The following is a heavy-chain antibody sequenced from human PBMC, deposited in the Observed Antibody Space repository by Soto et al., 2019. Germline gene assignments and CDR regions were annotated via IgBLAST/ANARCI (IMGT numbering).Heavy chain of an antibody. J-gene: IGHJ4*02. Sequence: PGGSLILSCAASGLIFRGYWMHWVRQGPGKGLVWVSRINGDGSSTTYADSVKGRFTISRDSAKNTVYLQMNSLRAEDTGVYYCGSDYAYKIDLWAQGSLVTVSS. CDR3: GSDYAYKIDL. D-gene: IGHD1-20*01. CDR1: GLIFRGYW. CDR2: INGDGSST. V-gene: IGHV3-74*03.